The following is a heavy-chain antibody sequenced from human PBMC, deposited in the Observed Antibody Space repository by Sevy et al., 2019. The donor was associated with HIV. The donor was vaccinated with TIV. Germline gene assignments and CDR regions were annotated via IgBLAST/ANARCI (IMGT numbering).Heavy chain of an antibody. CDR2: IIYDGSKQ. J-gene: IGHJ5*02. CDR1: GFTFSSYA. Sequence: GGSLRLSCAASGFTFSSYAMHWVRQAPGKGLEWVADIIYDGSKQYYADSVKGRLTISRDNSKNTLYLQMNRLRAENTAVYSCERDQPKAADNVCTGWFDPWGQGTLVTVSS. D-gene: IGHD1-20*01. V-gene: IGHV3-30-3*01. CDR3: ERDQPKAADNVCTGWFDP.